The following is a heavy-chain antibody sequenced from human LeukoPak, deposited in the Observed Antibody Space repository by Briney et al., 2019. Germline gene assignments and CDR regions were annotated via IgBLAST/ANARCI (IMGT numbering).Heavy chain of an antibody. J-gene: IGHJ4*02. CDR3: AREESGSLDF. D-gene: IGHD1-26*01. CDR2: IWYGGSNK. V-gene: IGHV3-33*01. CDR1: GFSFSTYG. Sequence: RGSLRLSCAASGFSFSTYGMHWVRQAPGKGLEWVGIIWYGGSNKYYADSVKGRFTISRDISKNTLHLQMTSLRADATAVYYCAREESGSLDFWGQGTLVTVSS.